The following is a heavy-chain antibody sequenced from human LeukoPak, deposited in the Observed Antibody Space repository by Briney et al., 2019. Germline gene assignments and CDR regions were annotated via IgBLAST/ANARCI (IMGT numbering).Heavy chain of an antibody. J-gene: IGHJ3*02. CDR1: GFTLSSFG. CDR2: IWYDGRNK. Sequence: PGGSLRLSCAASGFTLSSFGMVWVRQAPGKGLEWVTLIWYDGRNKYYADSVKGRFTISRDNSKNTVYLQMNSLRGEDTAVYYCARVGDMEAFDIWGQGTRVTVSS. CDR3: ARVGDMEAFDI. V-gene: IGHV3-33*01. D-gene: IGHD3-16*01.